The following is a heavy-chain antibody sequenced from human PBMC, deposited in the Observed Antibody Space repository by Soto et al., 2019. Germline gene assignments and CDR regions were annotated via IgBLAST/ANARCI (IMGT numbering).Heavy chain of an antibody. CDR3: ARGLKGVQH. Sequence: SETLSLTCAVYGGSFSDYYWSWIRQPPGKGLEWIGEINHSGSTSYNPSLKSRVTISVDTSKNQFSLKLSSVTAADTAVYYCARGLKGVQHWGQGTLVTVSS. V-gene: IGHV4-34*01. CDR2: INHSGST. CDR1: GGSFSDYY. J-gene: IGHJ1*01.